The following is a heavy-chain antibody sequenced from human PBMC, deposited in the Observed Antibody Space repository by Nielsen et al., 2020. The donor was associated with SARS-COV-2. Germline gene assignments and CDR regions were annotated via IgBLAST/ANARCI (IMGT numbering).Heavy chain of an antibody. CDR3: ARGQLVLAYYYYYYMDV. D-gene: IGHD6-6*01. V-gene: IGHV4-39*07. J-gene: IGHJ6*03. CDR2: IYYSGST. Sequence: SETLSLTCTVSGGSISSSSYYWGWIRQPPGKGLEWIGSIYYSGSTNYNPSLKSRVTISVDTSKNQFSLKLSSVTAADTAVYYCARGQLVLAYYYYYYMDVWGKGTTVTVSS. CDR1: GGSISSSSYY.